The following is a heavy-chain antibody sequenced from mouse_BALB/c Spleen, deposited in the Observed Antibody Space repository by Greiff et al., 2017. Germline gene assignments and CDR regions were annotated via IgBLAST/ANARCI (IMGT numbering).Heavy chain of an antibody. Sequence: VQLQQSGAELMKPGASVKISCKATGYTFSSYWIEWVKQRPGHGLEWIGEILPGSGSTNYNEKFKGKATFTADTSSNTAYMQLSSLTSEDSAVYYCARGRAYGYGNDYWGQGTTLTVSA. J-gene: IGHJ2*01. V-gene: IGHV1-9*01. CDR1: GYTFSSYW. CDR3: ARGRAYGYGNDY. D-gene: IGHD2-2*01. CDR2: ILPGSGST.